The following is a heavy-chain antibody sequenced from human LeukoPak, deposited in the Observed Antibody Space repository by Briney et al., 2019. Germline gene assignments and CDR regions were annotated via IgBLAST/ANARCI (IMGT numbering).Heavy chain of an antibody. J-gene: IGHJ5*02. CDR2: INPNSGGT. CDR1: GYTFTGYY. V-gene: IGHV1-2*02. D-gene: IGHD2-2*01. CDR3: ARETPPIYCSSTSCYHNWFDP. Sequence: GASVKVSCKASGYTFTGYYMHWVRQAPGQGLEWMGWINPNSGGTNYAQKFQGRVTMTRDTSISTAYMELSRLRSDDTAVYYCARETPPIYCSSTSCYHNWFDPWGQGTLVTVSS.